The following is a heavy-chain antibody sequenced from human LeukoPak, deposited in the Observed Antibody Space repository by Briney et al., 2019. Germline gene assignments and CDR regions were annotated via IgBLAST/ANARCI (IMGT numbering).Heavy chain of an antibody. CDR1: GGSISSGGYY. D-gene: IGHD1-26*01. Sequence: SETLSLTCTVSGGSISSGGYYWSWIRQHPGKGLEWIGYIYYSGSTYYNPSLKSRVTISVDTFKNQFSLNRSSVPAADPAVYYWARQSGSYLKNFDSCGQGNLVTVSS. CDR2: IYYSGST. CDR3: ARQSGSYLKNFDS. V-gene: IGHV4-31*03. J-gene: IGHJ4*02.